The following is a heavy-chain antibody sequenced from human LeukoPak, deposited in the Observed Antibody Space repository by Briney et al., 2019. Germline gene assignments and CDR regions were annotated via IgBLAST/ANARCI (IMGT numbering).Heavy chain of an antibody. V-gene: IGHV4-59*01. CDR2: IYFTGNT. D-gene: IGHD3-22*01. CDR3: ARFSDSPISAFDL. CDR1: GGSFSGYY. Sequence: SETLSLTCAVYGGSFSGYYWSWIRQPPGKGLEWIAYIYFTGNTDYNPSLKSRVTISVDTSKNQFSLKLTSVTAADTALYYCARFSDSPISAFDLWGQGTMVTVSS. J-gene: IGHJ3*01.